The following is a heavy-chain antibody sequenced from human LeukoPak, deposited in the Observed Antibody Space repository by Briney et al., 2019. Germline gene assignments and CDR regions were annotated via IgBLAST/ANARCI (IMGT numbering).Heavy chain of an antibody. CDR2: ISGTGGST. Sequence: GGSLRLSCSASGFTFSSYAINWVRQAPGKGLEWVSTISGTGGSTYYADSVEGRFTISRDNSKNTLYLQMNSLRPEDTAVYYCSKGAAAGPKGRYYFDFWGQGTLVTVSS. J-gene: IGHJ4*02. CDR3: SKGAAAGPKGRYYFDF. V-gene: IGHV3-23*01. CDR1: GFTFSSYA. D-gene: IGHD6-13*01.